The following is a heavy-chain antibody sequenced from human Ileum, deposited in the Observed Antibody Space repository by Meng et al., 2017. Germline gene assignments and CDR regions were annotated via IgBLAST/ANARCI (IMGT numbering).Heavy chain of an antibody. CDR2: VFYSGTA. D-gene: IGHD3-3*01. CDR3: ARDPISTLADIPLDY. V-gene: IGHV4-39*07. CDR1: GGSMADTTYY. Sequence: GSLRLSCTVSGGSMADTTYYWAWFRQPPGKGLEWIGSVFYSGTAYYNPSLKSRLTISIDPSSNQFSLTLRSVTAADTALYFCARDPISTLADIPLDYWGQGTVVTVSS. J-gene: IGHJ4*02.